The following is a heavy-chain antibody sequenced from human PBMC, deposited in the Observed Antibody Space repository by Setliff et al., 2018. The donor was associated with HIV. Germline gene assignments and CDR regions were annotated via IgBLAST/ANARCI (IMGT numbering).Heavy chain of an antibody. CDR3: ARLSSYRSSSYYFDY. CDR1: GGSISSSSYY. Sequence: PSETLSLTCTVSGGSISSSSYYWGWIRQPPGKGLEWIGSIYYSGSTLYKPSLKSRVTMSVDTSKNQFSLKLNSVTAADTAVYHCARLSSYRSSSYYFDYWGQGALVTVSS. D-gene: IGHD6-6*01. J-gene: IGHJ4*02. CDR2: IYYSGST. V-gene: IGHV4-39*01.